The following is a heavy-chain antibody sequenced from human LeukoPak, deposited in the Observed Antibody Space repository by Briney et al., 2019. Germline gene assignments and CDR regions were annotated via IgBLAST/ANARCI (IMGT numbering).Heavy chain of an antibody. CDR1: GITLSNYG. J-gene: IGHJ4*02. CDR3: AKRGVVIRLILVGFHKEAYYFDS. D-gene: IGHD3-10*01. V-gene: IGHV3-23*01. CDR2: LGGSGGTT. Sequence: GGSLRLSCAVSGITLSNYGMSWVRQAPGKGLEWVAGLGGSGGTTNYADSVKGRFTISRDNRKNTLYLQMNSLRTEDTAVYFCAKRGVVIRLILVGFHKEAYYFDSWGQGALVTLSS.